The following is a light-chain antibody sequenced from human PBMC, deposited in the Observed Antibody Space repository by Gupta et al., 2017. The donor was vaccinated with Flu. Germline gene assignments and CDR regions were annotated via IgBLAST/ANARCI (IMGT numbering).Light chain of an antibody. CDR2: AAS. CDR1: QDIRNY. Sequence: IQMPKSPSSLSASVGDRVTITCRASQDIRNYLGWYQQKPGKAPKRLIYAASNLQGGVPIRFSGSGFGTEFSLTISSRQPEDVATYYCRQHDSYPWTFGQGTXVDFK. CDR3: RQHDSYPWT. J-gene: IGKJ1*01. V-gene: IGKV1-17*01.